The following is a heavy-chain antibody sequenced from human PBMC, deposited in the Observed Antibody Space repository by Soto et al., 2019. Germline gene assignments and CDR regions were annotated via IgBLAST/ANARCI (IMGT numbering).Heavy chain of an antibody. CDR3: APAYGGRSLY. J-gene: IGHJ4*02. Sequence: QITLKESGPTLVKPTQTLTLTCTFSGFSLTTDRVGVGWIRQPPGEALEWLAVIYWDDSKTYRPSLESRLTITKDPSKTQVAITMTTTVSLDTATYYCAPAYGGRSLYWGQGTLVTVSS. V-gene: IGHV2-5*02. CDR1: GFSLTTDRVG. D-gene: IGHD1-26*01. CDR2: IYWDDSK.